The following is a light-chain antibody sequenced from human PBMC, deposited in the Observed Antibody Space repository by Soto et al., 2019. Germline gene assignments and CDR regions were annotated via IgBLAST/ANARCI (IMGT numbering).Light chain of an antibody. Sequence: EIVLTQSPGTLSLSPGERATLSCRASQSVSNSYLAWYQQKPGQAPRLLIYGVSSRATGIPDRFSGSGSGTDLTLTISRLESEDFAVYYCHQYGSSPYTFGQGTKLEI. CDR2: GVS. J-gene: IGKJ2*01. V-gene: IGKV3-20*01. CDR3: HQYGSSPYT. CDR1: QSVSNSY.